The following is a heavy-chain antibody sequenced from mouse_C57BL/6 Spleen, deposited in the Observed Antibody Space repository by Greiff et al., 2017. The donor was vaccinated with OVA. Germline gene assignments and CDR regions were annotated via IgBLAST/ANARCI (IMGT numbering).Heavy chain of an antibody. V-gene: IGHV5-6*02. D-gene: IGHD1-1*01. Sequence: EVMLVESGGDLVKPGGSLKLSCAASGFTFSSYGMSWVRQTPDKRLEWVATISSGGSYTYYPDSVKGRFTISRDNAKNTLYLQMSSLKSEDTAMYYCARAITTVVAADYAMDYWGQGTSVTVSS. CDR2: ISSGGSYT. CDR1: GFTFSSYG. CDR3: ARAITTVVAADYAMDY. J-gene: IGHJ4*01.